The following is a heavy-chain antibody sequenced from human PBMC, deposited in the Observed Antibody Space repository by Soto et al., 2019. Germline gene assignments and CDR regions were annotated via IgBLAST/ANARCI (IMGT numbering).Heavy chain of an antibody. J-gene: IGHJ4*02. V-gene: IGHV1-46*01. CDR2: ITPSGGGT. CDR1: GYTFTNYD. CDR3: ARDSVTLVRGVIRFDS. D-gene: IGHD3-10*01. Sequence: ASVKVSCKASGYTFTNYDVHWVRQAPGQGLEWMGMITPSGGGTSYAQKFQGRVTMTTDTSTSTVYMELRSLRSEDTAVYYCARDSVTLVRGVIRFDSWGQGTLVTVSS.